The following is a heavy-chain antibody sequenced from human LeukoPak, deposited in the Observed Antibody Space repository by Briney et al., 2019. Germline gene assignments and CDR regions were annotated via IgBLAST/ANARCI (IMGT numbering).Heavy chain of an antibody. D-gene: IGHD3-10*01. V-gene: IGHV4-34*01. CDR2: INHSGST. Sequence: PSETLSLTCTVSGGSISSYYWSWIRQPPGKGLEWIGEINHSGSTNYNPSLKSRVTISVDTSKNQFSLKLSSVTAADTAVYYCARKVRGGLRRGYYYYYMDVWGKGTTVTISS. CDR1: GGSISSYY. J-gene: IGHJ6*03. CDR3: ARKVRGGLRRGYYYYYMDV.